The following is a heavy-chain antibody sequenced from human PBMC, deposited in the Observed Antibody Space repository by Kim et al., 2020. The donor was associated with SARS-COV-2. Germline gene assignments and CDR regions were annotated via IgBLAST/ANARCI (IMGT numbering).Heavy chain of an antibody. D-gene: IGHD3-22*01. Sequence: SETLSLTCAVSGGSISSSNWWSWVRQPPGKGLEWIGEIYHSGSTNYNPSLMSRVTISLDKSKNQFSLKLSSVTAAAPAVYYCASDSSYYYDSSCNFDYW. V-gene: IGHV4-4*02. CDR3: ASDSSYYYDSSCNFDY. CDR2: IYHSGST. CDR1: GGSISSSNW. J-gene: IGHJ4*01.